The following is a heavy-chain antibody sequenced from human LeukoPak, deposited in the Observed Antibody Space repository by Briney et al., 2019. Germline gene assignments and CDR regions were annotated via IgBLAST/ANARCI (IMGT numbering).Heavy chain of an antibody. CDR3: ARHNGWYDY. D-gene: IGHD6-19*01. J-gene: IGHJ4*02. CDR2: ISSSGSYM. CDR1: GFTFSSYE. Sequence: GGSLTLSCAASGFTFSSYEMNWVRQAPEKGLEWIAYISSSGSYMYADSVKGRFTISRDNAKNSLYLQMNSLRAEDTAVYYCARHNGWYDYWGQRPVVPVSS. V-gene: IGHV3-48*03.